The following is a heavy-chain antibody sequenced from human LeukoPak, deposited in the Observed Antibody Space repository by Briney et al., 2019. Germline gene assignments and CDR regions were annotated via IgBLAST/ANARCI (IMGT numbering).Heavy chain of an antibody. CDR2: ISGGGGST. D-gene: IGHD3-22*01. Sequence: GGSLRLSCAASGLTLSTYAMSWVRQAPGKGLEWVSAISGGGGSTYYADSVKGRFIISRDNEKNTLYVKMNRVRAEDTAVYYCAKDKIVVAGNFYYWGQGTLVTVSS. V-gene: IGHV3-23*01. CDR1: GLTLSTYA. J-gene: IGHJ4*02. CDR3: AKDKIVVAGNFYY.